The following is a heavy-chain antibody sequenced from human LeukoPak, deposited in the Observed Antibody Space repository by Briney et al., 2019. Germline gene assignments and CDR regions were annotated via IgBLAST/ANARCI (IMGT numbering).Heavy chain of an antibody. CDR1: GYTFIDYY. CDR2: INPNSGGT. V-gene: IGHV1-2*02. D-gene: IGHD4-17*01. Sequence: ASVKVSCKASGYTFIDYYTHWVRQAPGEGLEWMGWINPNSGGTNYAQKFQGSVTMTRDTSISTAYMELTRLNSDDTAVYYCAKNMGYGDYWYFDLWGRGTLVTVSS. CDR3: AKNMGYGDYWYFDL. J-gene: IGHJ2*01.